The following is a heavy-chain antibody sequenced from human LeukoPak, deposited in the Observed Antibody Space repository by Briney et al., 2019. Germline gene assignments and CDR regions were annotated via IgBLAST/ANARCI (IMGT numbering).Heavy chain of an antibody. V-gene: IGHV4-4*07. CDR1: GDSISSYY. CDR3: ARGFDGVYVFDY. D-gene: IGHD5/OR15-5a*01. CDR2: IYTSGTT. J-gene: IGHJ4*02. Sequence: SETLSLTCTVSGDSISSYYWSWIRQPAGKGLEWIGRIYTSGTTNYNPSLKSRVTMSVDTSKNQFSLNLSSVTAADTAVYYCARGFDGVYVFDYWGQGTLVTVSS.